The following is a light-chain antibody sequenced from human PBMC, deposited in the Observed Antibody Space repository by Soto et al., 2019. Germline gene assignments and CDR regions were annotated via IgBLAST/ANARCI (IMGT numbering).Light chain of an antibody. Sequence: IKMTQSLSTLPASLGDRVTITCRASKGISSWLAWYQQKPGKAPKVLIYDASSLESGVPSRFSGSGSGTEFTLTISSLQPDDFATYYCQQYNSYRAFGQGTKVEIK. J-gene: IGKJ1*01. V-gene: IGKV1-5*01. CDR2: DAS. CDR3: QQYNSYRA. CDR1: KGISSW.